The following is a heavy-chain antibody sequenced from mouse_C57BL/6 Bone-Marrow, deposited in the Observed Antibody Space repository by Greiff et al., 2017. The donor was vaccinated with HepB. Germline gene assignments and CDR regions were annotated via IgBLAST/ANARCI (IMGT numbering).Heavy chain of an antibody. D-gene: IGHD1-1*01. V-gene: IGHV1-80*01. CDR2: IYPGDGDT. Sequence: QVQLQQSGAELVKPGASVKISCKASGYAFSSYWLNWVKQRPGKGLEWIGQIYPGDGDTNYNGKFKGKATLTADKSSSTAYMQLSSLTSEDSAVYFCARGRGNYGSTMDYWGQGTSVTVSS. J-gene: IGHJ4*01. CDR1: GYAFSSYW. CDR3: ARGRGNYGSTMDY.